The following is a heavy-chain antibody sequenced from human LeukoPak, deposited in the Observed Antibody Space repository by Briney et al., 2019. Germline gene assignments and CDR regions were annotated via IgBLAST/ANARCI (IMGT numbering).Heavy chain of an antibody. D-gene: IGHD6-13*01. CDR1: GFTFSSYG. CDR2: IRYDGSNK. CDR3: AKCFYSSSWYSYYYYYYMDV. V-gene: IGHV3-30*02. J-gene: IGHJ6*03. Sequence: QSGGSLRLSCAASGFTFSSYGMHWVRQAPGKGLEWVAFIRYDGSNKYYADSVKGRFTISRDNSKNTLYLQMNSLRAEDTAVYYCAKCFYSSSWYSYYYYYYMDVWGKGTTVTISS.